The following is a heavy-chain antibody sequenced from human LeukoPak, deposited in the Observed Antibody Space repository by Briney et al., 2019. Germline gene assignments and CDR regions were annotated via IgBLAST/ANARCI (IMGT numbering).Heavy chain of an antibody. J-gene: IGHJ3*02. CDR2: IYPGDSDT. D-gene: IGHD3-22*01. CDR3: ARHSSGYYSGGAFDI. V-gene: IGHV5-51*01. CDR1: GYSFTSYW. Sequence: GESLKISCKGSGYSFTSYWIGWVRQMPGKGLEWMGIIYPGDSDTRYSPPFQGQVTISADKSISTAYLQWSSLKASDTAMYYCARHSSGYYSGGAFDIWGQGTMVTVSS.